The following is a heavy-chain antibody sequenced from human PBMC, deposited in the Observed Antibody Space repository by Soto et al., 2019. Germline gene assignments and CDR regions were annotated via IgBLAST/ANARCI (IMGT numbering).Heavy chain of an antibody. CDR2: ISNDGSEK. CDR3: AKDLYYYHFSLDDH. CDR1: GFTFSSYA. V-gene: IGHV3-30*18. Sequence: VQLVESGGGVVQPGKSLRLSCAASGFTFSSYAMHWVRQPPGKGLEWVAVISNDGSEKYYADSMKGRFTIYRDNSRNTVYLQINSLRTEDTAVYYCAKDLYYYHFSLDDHWGQGTLVTVSS. D-gene: IGHD3-10*01. J-gene: IGHJ4*02.